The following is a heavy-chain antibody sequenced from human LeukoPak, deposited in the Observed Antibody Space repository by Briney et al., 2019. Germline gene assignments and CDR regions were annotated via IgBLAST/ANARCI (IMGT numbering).Heavy chain of an antibody. Sequence: SETLSLTCTVSGGSISSYYWSWIRQPPGKGLEWIGYIYYSGSTNYNPSLKSRVTISVDTSKNQFSLKLSSVTAADTAVYYCARRVFQYYYGSGSYYKVHYYYYMDVWGKGTTVTISS. V-gene: IGHV4-59*01. D-gene: IGHD3-10*01. CDR2: IYYSGST. J-gene: IGHJ6*03. CDR3: ARRVFQYYYGSGSYYKVHYYYYMDV. CDR1: GGSISSYY.